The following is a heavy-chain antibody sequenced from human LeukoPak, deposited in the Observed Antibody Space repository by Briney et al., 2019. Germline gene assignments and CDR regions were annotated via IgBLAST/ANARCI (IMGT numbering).Heavy chain of an antibody. J-gene: IGHJ4*02. Sequence: GGSLRLSCEVSGFTFSSHWMHWVRQAPGKGPVWVSRTNTDGSTTNYADSVKGRFTISRDNAKNTVYLQMNSLRAEDTAVFYCARVPIAARPYYFDYWGQGTLVTVSS. D-gene: IGHD6-6*01. V-gene: IGHV3-74*01. CDR2: TNTDGSTT. CDR1: GFTFSSHW. CDR3: ARVPIAARPYYFDY.